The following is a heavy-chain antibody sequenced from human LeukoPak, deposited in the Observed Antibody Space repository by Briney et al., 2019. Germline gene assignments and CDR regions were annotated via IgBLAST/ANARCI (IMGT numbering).Heavy chain of an antibody. CDR1: GYTFTSYY. Sequence: ASVKVSCKASGYTFTSYYMHWVRQAPGQGLEWMGIINPSGGSTNYAQKFLGRVTMTRDTSTSTVYMELSSLRSEDTAVYYCVTPMGATSGYHFDYWGQGTLVTVSS. CDR3: VTPMGATSGYHFDY. V-gene: IGHV1-46*03. J-gene: IGHJ4*02. D-gene: IGHD3-22*01. CDR2: INPSGGST.